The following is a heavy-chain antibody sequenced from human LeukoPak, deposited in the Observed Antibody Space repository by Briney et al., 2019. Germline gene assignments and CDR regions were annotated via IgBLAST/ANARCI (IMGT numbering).Heavy chain of an antibody. V-gene: IGHV1-8*02. D-gene: IGHD3-22*01. J-gene: IGHJ4*02. Sequence: ASVKVSCKASGGTFSSYAISWVRQAPGQGLEWMGWMNPNSGNTGYAQKFQGRVSMTRSTSISTAYMELSSLTSEDTAVYYCALSLYYYNSSGYYPFDYWGQGTLITVSS. CDR3: ALSLYYYNSSGYYPFDY. CDR2: MNPNSGNT. CDR1: GGTFSSYA.